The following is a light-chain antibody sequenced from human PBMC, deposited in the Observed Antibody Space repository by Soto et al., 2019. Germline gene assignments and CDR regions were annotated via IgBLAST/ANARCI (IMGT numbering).Light chain of an antibody. CDR3: SSYTSSSTRV. Sequence: QSALTQPASVSGSPGQSITISCTGTSSDVGGYNYVSWYQQHPDKAPKPMIYDVSNRPSGVSNRFSGSKSGNTASLTISGLQAEDEADYYCSSYTSSSTRVFGGGTKLTVL. CDR1: SSDVGGYNY. J-gene: IGLJ2*01. CDR2: DVS. V-gene: IGLV2-14*01.